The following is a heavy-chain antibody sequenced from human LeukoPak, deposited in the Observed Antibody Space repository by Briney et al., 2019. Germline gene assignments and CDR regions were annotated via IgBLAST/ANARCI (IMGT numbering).Heavy chain of an antibody. CDR2: IYYSGST. CDR1: GGSFSGYY. J-gene: IGHJ5*02. CDR3: AKEGRTSNTGSNWSDP. D-gene: IGHD2-2*01. V-gene: IGHV4-59*01. Sequence: PSETLSLTCAVYGGSFSGYYWSWIRQPPGKGLEWIGYIYYSGSTNYNPSLKSRVTISVDTSKNQFSLKLSSVTAADTAVYYCAKEGRTSNTGSNWSDPGSKETLVTV.